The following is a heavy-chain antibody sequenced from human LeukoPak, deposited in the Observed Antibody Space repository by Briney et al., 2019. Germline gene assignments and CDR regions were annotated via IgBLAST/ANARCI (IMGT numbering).Heavy chain of an antibody. J-gene: IGHJ6*03. D-gene: IGHD2-15*01. V-gene: IGHV3-48*01. CDR1: GFTFRRDR. CDR2: IRSRSIAV. CDR3: VRARDSTDFYFYMDV. Sequence: PGGSLRLSCVASGFTFRRDRMNWVRQAPGKGLEWLSYIRSRSIAVHSADSVKGRFTISRDNAKDSLYVKMRSLGGEDTAVYYCVRARDSTDFYFYMDVWGEGTTVTVSS.